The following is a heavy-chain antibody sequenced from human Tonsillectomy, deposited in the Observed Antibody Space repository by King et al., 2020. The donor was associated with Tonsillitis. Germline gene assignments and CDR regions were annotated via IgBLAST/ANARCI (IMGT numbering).Heavy chain of an antibody. V-gene: IGHV4-59*01. CDR1: GGSISSYY. Sequence: VQLQESGPGLVKPSETLSLTCIVSGGSISSYYWSWIRQPPGKRLEWIGYIYYSGSTNYNPSLKSRVTISVDTSKNQFSLKVRSATAADTAVYYCASDSGSSWYDYWGQGSLVTVSS. D-gene: IGHD6-13*01. CDR2: IYYSGST. J-gene: IGHJ4*02. CDR3: ASDSGSSWYDY.